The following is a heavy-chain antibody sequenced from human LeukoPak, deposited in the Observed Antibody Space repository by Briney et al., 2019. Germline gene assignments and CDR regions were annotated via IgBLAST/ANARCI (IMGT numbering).Heavy chain of an antibody. D-gene: IGHD3-22*01. CDR1: GFTFSSYA. CDR3: ARVGYDSSGSEHAFDI. CDR2: ISGSGTST. J-gene: IGHJ3*02. V-gene: IGHV3-23*01. Sequence: GGSLRLSCAASGFTFSSYAMSWVRQAPGKGLQWVSLISGSGTSTYYADSVKGRFTVSRDNSKNTLYLHIDSLRAEDTAMYYCARVGYDSSGSEHAFDIWGQGTMVTVSS.